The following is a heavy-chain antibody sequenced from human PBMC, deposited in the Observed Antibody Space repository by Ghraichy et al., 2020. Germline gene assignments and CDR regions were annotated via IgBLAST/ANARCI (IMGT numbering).Heavy chain of an antibody. Sequence: SQTLSLTCSVSGDSIGNYYWSWIRQPPGKGLEWIASIDNGGTTNYNPSLKSRVTISLETSKNQFSVNLNSVTAADTAVYYCAGNMTSWWYWGQGTLVTVSS. CDR1: GDSIGNYY. CDR3: AGNMTSWWY. D-gene: IGHD2-15*01. CDR2: IDNGGTT. V-gene: IGHV4-59*01. J-gene: IGHJ4*02.